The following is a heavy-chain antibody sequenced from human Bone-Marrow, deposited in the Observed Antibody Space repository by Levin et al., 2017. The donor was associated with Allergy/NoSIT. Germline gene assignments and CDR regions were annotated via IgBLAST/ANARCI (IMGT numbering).Heavy chain of an antibody. CDR1: GGTFSSYP. CDR3: ARDGVVDRAYCGGDCYSPLQIDY. Sequence: SVKVSCKASGGTFSSYPISWVRQAPGQGLEWMGRIIPILGIANYAQKFQGRVTITADKSTSTAYMELSSLRSEDTAVYYCARDGVVDRAYCGGDCYSPLQIDYWGQGTLVTVSS. J-gene: IGHJ4*02. CDR2: IIPILGIA. D-gene: IGHD2-21*02. V-gene: IGHV1-69*04.